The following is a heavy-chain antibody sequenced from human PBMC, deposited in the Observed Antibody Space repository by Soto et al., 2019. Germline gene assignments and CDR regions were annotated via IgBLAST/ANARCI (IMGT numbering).Heavy chain of an antibody. CDR2: IYYSGST. D-gene: IGHD1-1*01. CDR1: GGSISSSSYY. Sequence: SETLSLTCTVSGGSISSSSYYWGWIRQPPGKGLEWIGSIYYSGSTYYNPSLKSRVTISVDTSKNQFSLKLSSVTAADTAVYYCASHYNWNDGGLSDAAAAAAATYYYYGLDVWGHGTTVTVSS. CDR3: ASHYNWNDGGLSDAAAAAAATYYYYGLDV. J-gene: IGHJ6*02. V-gene: IGHV4-39*01.